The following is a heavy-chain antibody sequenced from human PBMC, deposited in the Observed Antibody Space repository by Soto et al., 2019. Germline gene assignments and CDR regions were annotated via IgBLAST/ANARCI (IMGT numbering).Heavy chain of an antibody. J-gene: IGHJ6*02. V-gene: IGHV3-7*03. CDR3: AKDGKMRTKVWFPAGYGMDV. CDR1: GFSFSTYW. CDR2: TDTDGSRK. Sequence: GGSLRLSCAASGFSFSTYWMYWVRQAPGKGLEWVANTDTDGSRKNYVDSVKGRFIISRDNAKNSMFLQMNSLRADDTAVYYCAKDGKMRTKVWFPAGYGMDVWGQGTTVTVSS. D-gene: IGHD3-10*01.